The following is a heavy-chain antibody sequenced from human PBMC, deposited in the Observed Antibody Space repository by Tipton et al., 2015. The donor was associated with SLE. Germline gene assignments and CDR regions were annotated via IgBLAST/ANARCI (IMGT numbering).Heavy chain of an antibody. CDR3: ARAPPVGGYDFRWYFDL. CDR1: GFTFSNYA. D-gene: IGHD3-3*01. Sequence: SLRLSCAASGFTFSNYAISWVRQAPGKGLEWVSGISDSGGSTYYADSVKGRFTISRDNSKNTLYVQMNSLRADDTAVYYCARAPPVGGYDFRWYFDLWGRGTLVTVSS. J-gene: IGHJ2*01. CDR2: ISDSGGST. V-gene: IGHV3-23*01.